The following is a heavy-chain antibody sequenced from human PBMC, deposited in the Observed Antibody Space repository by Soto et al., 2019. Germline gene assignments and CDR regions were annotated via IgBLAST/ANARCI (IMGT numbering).Heavy chain of an antibody. CDR3: APPCGIAAAGTGDY. V-gene: IGHV3-23*01. CDR1: GFTFSSYA. D-gene: IGHD6-13*01. CDR2: ISGSGGST. Sequence: GGSLRLSCAASGFTFSSYAMSWVRQAPGKGLEWVSAISGSGGSTYYADSVKGRFTISRDNSKNTLYLPMNSLRAEDTAVYSCAPPCGIAAAGTGDYWGQGTLVTVSS. J-gene: IGHJ4*02.